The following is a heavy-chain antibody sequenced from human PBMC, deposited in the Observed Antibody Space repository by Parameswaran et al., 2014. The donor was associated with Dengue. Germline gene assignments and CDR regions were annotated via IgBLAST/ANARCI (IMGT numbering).Heavy chain of an antibody. CDR3: ARESGDRLKNFDY. J-gene: IGHJ4*02. V-gene: IGHV1-2*04. CDR2: INPNSGGT. D-gene: IGHD3-3*01. Sequence: WVRQAPGQGLEWMGWINPNSGGTNYAQKFQGWVTMTRDTSISTAYMELSRLRSDDTAVYYCARESGDRLKNFDYWGQGTLVTVSS.